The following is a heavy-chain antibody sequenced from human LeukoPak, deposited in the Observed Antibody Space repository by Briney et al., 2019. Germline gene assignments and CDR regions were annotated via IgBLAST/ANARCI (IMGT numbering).Heavy chain of an antibody. CDR1: GGSISSYY. J-gene: IGHJ2*01. CDR3: ARRLSGSGYYYAQWYFDL. D-gene: IGHD3-22*01. CDR2: IYYSGST. Sequence: PSETLSHTCTVSGGSISSYYWSWIREPPGKGLEWIGYIYYSGSTNYNPSLKSRVTISVDTSKNQFSLKLSSVTAADTAVYYCARRLSGSGYYYAQWYFDLWGRGTLVTVSS. V-gene: IGHV4-59*08.